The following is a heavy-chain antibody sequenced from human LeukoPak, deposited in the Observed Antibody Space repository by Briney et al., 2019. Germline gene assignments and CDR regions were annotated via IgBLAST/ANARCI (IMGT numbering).Heavy chain of an antibody. Sequence: GWSVSVSCPVYGFTFRAYLMIWLRQTPGREGDGVANINEDGSAKFYLDSVKGRFTISRDNAKNLLYLQMDSLRAEDTAVYFCAREIIGGASVLDYWGQGTLVTVSS. J-gene: IGHJ4*02. CDR1: GFTFRAYL. CDR3: AREIIGGASVLDY. D-gene: IGHD1-26*01. CDR2: INEDGSAK. V-gene: IGHV3-7*01.